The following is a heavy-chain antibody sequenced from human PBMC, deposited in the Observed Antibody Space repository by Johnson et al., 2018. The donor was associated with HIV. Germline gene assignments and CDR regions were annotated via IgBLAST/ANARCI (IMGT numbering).Heavy chain of an antibody. J-gene: IGHJ3*02. Sequence: KGLEWVSVIYSGGDTYYADSVKGRCTISRDNSKNTLYLQMNSLRAEDTAVYYCARACRDGYTCDVYDIWGQGTMLTVSS. CDR2: IYSGGDT. V-gene: IGHV3-66*01. D-gene: IGHD5-24*01. CDR3: ARACRDGYTCDVYDI.